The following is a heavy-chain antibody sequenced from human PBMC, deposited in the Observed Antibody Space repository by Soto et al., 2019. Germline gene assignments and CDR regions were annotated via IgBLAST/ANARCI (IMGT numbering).Heavy chain of an antibody. J-gene: IGHJ4*02. D-gene: IGHD3-16*01. CDR1: GYTFTGYY. CDR2: INPNSGGT. CDR3: ARVRRIMITFGGGSGPFDY. V-gene: IGHV1-2*02. Sequence: GASVKVSCKASGYTFTGYYMHRVRQAPGQGLEWMGWINPNSGGTNYAQKFQGRVTMTRDTSISTAYMELSRLRSDDTTGHYCARVRRIMITFGGGSGPFDYWSQGTLVTISS.